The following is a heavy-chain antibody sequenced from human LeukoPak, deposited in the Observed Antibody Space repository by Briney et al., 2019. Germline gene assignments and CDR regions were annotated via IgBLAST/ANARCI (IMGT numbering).Heavy chain of an antibody. J-gene: IGHJ4*02. CDR1: GFTFSNYW. CDR3: ARDSRYGAY. D-gene: IGHD4-17*01. CDR2: IKQDGSEK. V-gene: IGHV3-7*01. Sequence: GGSLRLSCAASGFTFSNYWMRWVHQAPGKGLEWVANIKQDGSEKYYVDSVKGRFSISRDNAKNSLYLQMNSLRAEDTAVYYCARDSRYGAYWGQGTLVTVSS.